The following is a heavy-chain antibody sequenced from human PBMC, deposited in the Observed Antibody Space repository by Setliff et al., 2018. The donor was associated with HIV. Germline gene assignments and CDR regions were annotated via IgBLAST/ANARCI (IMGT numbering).Heavy chain of an antibody. J-gene: IGHJ4*02. Sequence: SETLSLTCTVSGGSISSYYWTWIRQPPGKGLEWIGYIYNSASTSYNPSLKSRVTISVDTSKNQFSLKLSSVTAADTAVYYCARHSPSDYRGQGTLVTVSS. CDR1: GGSISSYY. V-gene: IGHV4-59*08. CDR2: IYNSAST. CDR3: ARHSPSDY.